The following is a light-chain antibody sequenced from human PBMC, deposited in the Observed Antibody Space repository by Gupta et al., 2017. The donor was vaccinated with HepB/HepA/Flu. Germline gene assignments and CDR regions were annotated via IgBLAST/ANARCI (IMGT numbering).Light chain of an antibody. CDR3: RQDNIIPYT. CDR1: QSVLYSSKNINY. CDR2: WAS. V-gene: IGKV4-1*01. Sequence: DIVMTQSPDSLAVSLGERATINCKSSQSVLYSSKNINYLAWYQQKPGQPPKLLIYWASTRESGVPDRFSGSGCGTDFTLTISSRQAEDMAVYYCRQDNIIPYTFGQGTKLDIK. J-gene: IGKJ2*01.